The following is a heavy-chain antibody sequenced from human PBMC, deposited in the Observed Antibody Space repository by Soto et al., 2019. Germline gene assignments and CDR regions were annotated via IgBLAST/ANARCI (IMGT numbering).Heavy chain of an antibody. CDR2: IYYSGST. V-gene: IGHV4-39*01. D-gene: IGHD6-6*01. CDR1: GGSISSSTYY. CDR3: TRKLGRYNWFDP. Sequence: PSETLSLTCTVSGGSISSSTYYWGWIRQPPGKGLEWIGSIYYSGSTHYNPSLKSRVTISVDTSKNQFSLKLSSVTAADTAVYYCTRKLGRYNWFDPPGQGTLVTVSS. J-gene: IGHJ5*02.